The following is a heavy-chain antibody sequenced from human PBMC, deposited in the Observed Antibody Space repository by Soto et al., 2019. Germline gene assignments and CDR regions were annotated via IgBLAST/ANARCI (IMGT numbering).Heavy chain of an antibody. V-gene: IGHV3-7*01. J-gene: IGHJ4*02. CDR2: IWPDGSDR. CDR1: GFSFSSKY. CDR3: ASLLGSGTTFDY. D-gene: IGHD1-1*01. Sequence: VGSLRLSCAASGFSFSSKYMSWVRQAPGKGLEWVATIWPDGSDRKYVDSVMGRFTVSRDNAETSLYLQMNSLRVEDTAMYYCASLLGSGTTFDYWGQGTLVNVSS.